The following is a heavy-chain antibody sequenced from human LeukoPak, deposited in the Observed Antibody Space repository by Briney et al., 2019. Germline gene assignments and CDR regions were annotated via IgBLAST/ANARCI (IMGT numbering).Heavy chain of an antibody. CDR3: AKGPRAKYYYDSSGYNYPDY. CDR1: GFTFSSYA. V-gene: IGHV3-23*01. CDR2: ISGSGGST. Sequence: GGSLRLSCAASGFTFSSYAMSWVRQAPGKGLEWVSAISGSGGSTYYADSVEGRFTISRDNSKNTLYLQMNSLRAEDTAVYYCAKGPRAKYYYDSSGYNYPDYWGQGTLVTVSS. D-gene: IGHD3-22*01. J-gene: IGHJ4*02.